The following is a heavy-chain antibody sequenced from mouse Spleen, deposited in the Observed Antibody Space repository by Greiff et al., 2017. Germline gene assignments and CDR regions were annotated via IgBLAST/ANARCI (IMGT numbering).Heavy chain of an antibody. CDR3: ARGNYYGSSYDWYFDV. D-gene: IGHD1-1*01. J-gene: IGHJ1*03. CDR1: GFTFSDYY. V-gene: IGHV5-12*01. CDR2: ISNGGGST. Sequence: EVKVVESGGGLVQPGGSLKLSCAASGFTFSDYYMYWVRQTPEKRLEWVAYISNGGGSTYYPDTVKGRFTISRDNAKNTLYLQMSRLKSEDTAMYYCARGNYYGSSYDWYFDVWGTGTTVTVSS.